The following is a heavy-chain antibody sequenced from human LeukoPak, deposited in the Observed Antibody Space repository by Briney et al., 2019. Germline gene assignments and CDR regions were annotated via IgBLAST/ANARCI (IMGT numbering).Heavy chain of an antibody. Sequence: ASVKVSCKASGYTFTSYAMHWVRQAPGQRLEWMGWINAGNGNTKYSQKFQGRVTITRDTSASTAYMELSSLRSEDTAVYYCARGPLTVTVRGVTADWGQGTLVTVSS. V-gene: IGHV1-3*01. CDR2: INAGNGNT. J-gene: IGHJ4*02. D-gene: IGHD3-10*01. CDR3: ARGPLTVTVRGVTAD. CDR1: GYTFTSYA.